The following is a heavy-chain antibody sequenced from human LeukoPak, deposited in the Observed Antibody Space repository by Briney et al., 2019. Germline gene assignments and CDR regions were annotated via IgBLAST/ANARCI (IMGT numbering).Heavy chain of an antibody. D-gene: IGHD6-13*01. Sequence: GGSLRLSCAASGFTFSSYWMSWVRQAPGKGLEWVANIKQDGTEKYYVDSVKGRFTISRDNARNSLYLQMNSLRAEDTAVYYCARGGAAAGNLLLGYWGQGTLVTVSS. CDR1: GFTFSSYW. V-gene: IGHV3-7*01. CDR2: IKQDGTEK. J-gene: IGHJ4*02. CDR3: ARGGAAAGNLLLGY.